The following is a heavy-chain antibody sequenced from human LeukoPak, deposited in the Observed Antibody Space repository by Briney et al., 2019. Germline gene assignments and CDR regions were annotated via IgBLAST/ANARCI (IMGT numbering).Heavy chain of an antibody. CDR3: AKSRYYEGSWFDP. CDR2: ISWNSGSI. Sequence: SGGSLRLSCAASGFTFDDYAMHWVRQAPGKGLEWVSGISWNSGSIGYADSVKGRFTISRDNAKNSLYLQMNSLRAEDMALYYCAKSRYYEGSWFDPWGQGTLVTVSS. CDR1: GFTFDDYA. D-gene: IGHD3-22*01. V-gene: IGHV3-9*03. J-gene: IGHJ5*02.